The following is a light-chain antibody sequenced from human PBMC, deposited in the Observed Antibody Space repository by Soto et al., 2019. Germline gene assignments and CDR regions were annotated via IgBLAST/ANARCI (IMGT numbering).Light chain of an antibody. CDR1: QGINNW. V-gene: IGKV1-12*01. CDR2: AVS. J-gene: IGKJ4*01. CDR3: QKYNSAPLT. Sequence: DIQMTQSPSTLSASVGDRVTITCRASQGINNWLAWYQQKPGKAPELLIYAVSYLQSGVPSRFSGSGSGTDFTLTISSLQPEDFATYSCQKYNSAPLTFGGGTKVDIK.